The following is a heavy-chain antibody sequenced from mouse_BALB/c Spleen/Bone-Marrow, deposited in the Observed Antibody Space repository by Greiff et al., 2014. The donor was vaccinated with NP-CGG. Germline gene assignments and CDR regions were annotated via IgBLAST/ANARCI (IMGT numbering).Heavy chain of an antibody. Sequence: QVQLQQSGAELVRPGSSVKISCKASGYAFSSYWMNWVKKRPGQGLEWIGQIYPGDGDTNYNGNFKDKATLTVDRSSSTAFMQLSSLTSEDSAVYFCARWYRDPHFAMDYWGPGTSVTVSS. J-gene: IGHJ4*01. CDR2: IYPGDGDT. D-gene: IGHD2-14*01. CDR3: ARWYRDPHFAMDY. CDR1: GYAFSSYW. V-gene: IGHV1-80*01.